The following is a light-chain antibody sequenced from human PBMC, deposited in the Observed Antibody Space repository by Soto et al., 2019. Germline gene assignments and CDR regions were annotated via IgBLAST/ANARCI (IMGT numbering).Light chain of an antibody. Sequence: EIVMTQSPGTLSVSPGEGVTLSCRASESISNNLAWYQQRPGQAPRLLIYGASARATGIPDRFSASGSGTEFTLTISSLQSEDFAIYHCQQYTNWPRTFGLGNKLELK. J-gene: IGKJ1*01. CDR1: ESISNN. CDR3: QQYTNWPRT. V-gene: IGKV3-15*01. CDR2: GAS.